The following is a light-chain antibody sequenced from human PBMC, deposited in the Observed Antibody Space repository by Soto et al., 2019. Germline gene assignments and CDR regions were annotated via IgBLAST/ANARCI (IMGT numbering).Light chain of an antibody. CDR2: DAS. Sequence: DIQMTQSPATLSASVGDRVTITCRASQSIISWLAWYQHQPGKVPKLLIDDASSLESGVPSRFSGSGSGTEFTLTISSLQPDDFATYYGQQYNTYPWTFGQGTKVEIK. CDR3: QQYNTYPWT. J-gene: IGKJ1*01. V-gene: IGKV1-5*01. CDR1: QSIISW.